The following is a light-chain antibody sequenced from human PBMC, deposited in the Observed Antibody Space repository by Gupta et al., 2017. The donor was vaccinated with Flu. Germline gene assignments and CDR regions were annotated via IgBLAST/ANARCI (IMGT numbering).Light chain of an antibody. CDR2: GAS. Sequence: SWSIGERDTIYCRASQSVNINYLAWYQQKPGQPPRLVIYGASSRVTDIPDWFRGSGSGTDFTLTINRVEAEDSAVYYCQQYGDWLCSFGQGTKLEIK. J-gene: IGKJ2*04. CDR3: QQYGDWLCS. V-gene: IGKV3-20*01. CDR1: QSVNINY.